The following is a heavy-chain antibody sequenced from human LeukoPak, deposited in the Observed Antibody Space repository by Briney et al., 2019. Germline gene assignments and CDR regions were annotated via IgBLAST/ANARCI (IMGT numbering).Heavy chain of an antibody. V-gene: IGHV4-61*02. CDR2: IYTSGST. D-gene: IGHD3-3*01. J-gene: IGHJ4*02. CDR3: AREVGYYDFWSGSHFDY. CDR1: GGSISSGSYY. Sequence: SETLSLTCTVSGGSISSGSYYWGWIRQPAGKGLEWIGRIYTSGSTNYNPSLKSRVTISVDTSKNQFSLKLSSVTAADTAVYYCAREVGYYDFWSGSHFDYWGQGTLVTVSS.